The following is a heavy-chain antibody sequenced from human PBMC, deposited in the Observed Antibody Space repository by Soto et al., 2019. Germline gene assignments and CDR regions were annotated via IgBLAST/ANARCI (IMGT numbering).Heavy chain of an antibody. Sequence: SGKVSCKASGGTFSSYAISWVRQAPGQGLEWMGGIIPIFGTANYAQKFQGRVTITADESTSTAYMELSNLRSEDTAVYYCARSGYCSSTSCPQNQGRRHYYYYGMDVWGQGTTVTVSS. CDR3: ARSGYCSSTSCPQNQGRRHYYYYGMDV. J-gene: IGHJ6*02. D-gene: IGHD2-2*01. V-gene: IGHV1-69*13. CDR2: IIPIFGTA. CDR1: GGTFSSYA.